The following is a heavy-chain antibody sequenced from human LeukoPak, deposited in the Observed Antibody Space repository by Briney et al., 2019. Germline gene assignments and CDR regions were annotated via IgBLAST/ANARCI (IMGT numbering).Heavy chain of an antibody. J-gene: IGHJ4*02. CDR3: AKSGYCSSTSCQGY. CDR1: GFTFDDYA. V-gene: IGHV3-9*01. Sequence: GRSLRLSCAASGFTFDDYAMHWVRQAPGKGLEWVSGISWNSGSIGYADSVKGRFTISRDSAKNSLYLQMNSLRAEDTALYYCAKSGYCSSTSCQGYWGQGTLVTVSS. CDR2: ISWNSGSI. D-gene: IGHD2-2*01.